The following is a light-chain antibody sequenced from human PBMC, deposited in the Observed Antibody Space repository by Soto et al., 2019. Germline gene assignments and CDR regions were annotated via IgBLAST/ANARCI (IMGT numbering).Light chain of an antibody. CDR3: QQYGTSVVT. Sequence: EIVLTQSPGTLSLSPGERATLSCRASQSISSSYFAWYQQKPGQAPRLLIYGISSRATGIPDRFSGSGSGTDFTLTINRLEPEDFAVYYCQQYGTSVVTFGGRTKVEI. CDR2: GIS. V-gene: IGKV3-20*01. CDR1: QSISSSY. J-gene: IGKJ4*01.